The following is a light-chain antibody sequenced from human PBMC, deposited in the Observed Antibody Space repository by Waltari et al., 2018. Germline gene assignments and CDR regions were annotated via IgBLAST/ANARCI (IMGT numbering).Light chain of an antibody. CDR1: HDISTY. CDR3: QQNYNIPRT. CDR2: GAS. V-gene: IGKV1-39*01. J-gene: IGKJ2*01. Sequence: DIEMTQSPSSLSASVGDRITITCRASHDISTYLNWYQQRAGKAPKLLIYGASTLQTGVPPRVGGLGSGTNFTLRITSLQPGDFATYYCQQNYNIPRTFGQGTKVE.